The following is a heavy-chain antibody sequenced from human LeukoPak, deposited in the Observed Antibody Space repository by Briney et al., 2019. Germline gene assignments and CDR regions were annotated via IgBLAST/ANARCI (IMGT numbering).Heavy chain of an antibody. CDR1: GGSFSGYY. D-gene: IGHD3-3*01. J-gene: IGHJ5*02. V-gene: IGHV4-34*01. Sequence: SETLSLTCAVYGGSFSGYYWIWIRQPPGKGLEWIGEINHSGSTNCNPSLKSRVTISVDTYKSQFSMKLSSVTAADTAVYYCARYETIFGVVMTRTYNWFDPWGQGTLVTVSS. CDR3: ARYETIFGVVMTRTYNWFDP. CDR2: INHSGST.